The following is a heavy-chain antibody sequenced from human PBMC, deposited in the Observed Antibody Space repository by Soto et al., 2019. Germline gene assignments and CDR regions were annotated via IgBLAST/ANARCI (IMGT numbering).Heavy chain of an antibody. D-gene: IGHD4-17*01. CDR3: ARDGRDYGDYEAYYYYGMDV. CDR1: GYTFTSYY. Sequence: ASVKVSCKASGYTFTSYYMHWVRQAPGQGREWMGGIIPIFGTANYAQKFQGRVTITADESTSTAYMELSSLRSEDTAVYYCARDGRDYGDYEAYYYYGMDVWGQGTTVTVSS. CDR2: IIPIFGTA. J-gene: IGHJ6*02. V-gene: IGHV1-69*13.